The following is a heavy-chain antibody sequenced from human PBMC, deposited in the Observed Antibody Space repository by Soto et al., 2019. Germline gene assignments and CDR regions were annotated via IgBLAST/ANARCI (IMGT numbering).Heavy chain of an antibody. CDR3: ARHKGYCSSTSCYGMDV. Sequence: PGESLKISCEGSGYTFTTYWVAWVRQMPGKGLEWVGSTYPGDSDSRYNPSVQGQVTISADRSISTAYLQWNNLKASDTAMYFCARHKGYCSSTSCYGMDVWGQGTTVTVSS. CDR2: TYPGDSDS. CDR1: GYTFTTYW. J-gene: IGHJ6*02. V-gene: IGHV5-51*01. D-gene: IGHD2-15*01.